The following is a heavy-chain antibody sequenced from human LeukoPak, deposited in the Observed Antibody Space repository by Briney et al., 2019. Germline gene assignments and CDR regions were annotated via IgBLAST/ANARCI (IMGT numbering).Heavy chain of an antibody. CDR3: AKDLYYYDSSGPQSDYYGMDV. D-gene: IGHD3-22*01. V-gene: IGHV3-30-3*01. CDR1: GFTFSDYA. CDR2: ISYDGSLK. J-gene: IGHJ6*02. Sequence: PGGSLRLSCAASGFTFSDYARHWVRQAPGKGLEWVAVISYDGSLKFSADSVKGRFTISRDNSKNTLYLQMNSLRAEDTAVYYCAKDLYYYDSSGPQSDYYGMDVWGQGTTVTVSS.